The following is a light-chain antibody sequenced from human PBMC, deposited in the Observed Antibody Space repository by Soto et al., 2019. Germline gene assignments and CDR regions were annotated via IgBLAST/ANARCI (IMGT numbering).Light chain of an antibody. CDR3: SSYTSSSTLNVV. Sequence: QSALTQPASVSGSTGQSITISCTGTSSDVGGYNYVSWYQQHPGKAPKLMIYDVSNRPSGVSNRFSGSKSGNTASLTISGLQAEDEAAYYCSSYTSSSTLNVVFGGGTQLTV. CDR1: SSDVGGYNY. CDR2: DVS. V-gene: IGLV2-14*01. J-gene: IGLJ2*01.